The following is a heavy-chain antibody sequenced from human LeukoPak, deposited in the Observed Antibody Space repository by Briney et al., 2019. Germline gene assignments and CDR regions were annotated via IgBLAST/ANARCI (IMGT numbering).Heavy chain of an antibody. Sequence: PGGSLRLSWAASGFTFSSYAMSWVRQAPGKGLEWVSAISGSGGSTYYADSVKGRFTISRDNSKNTLYLQMNSLRAEDTAVYYCAKAREVVVAATPPQHWGQGTLVTVSS. V-gene: IGHV3-23*01. CDR2: ISGSGGST. D-gene: IGHD2-15*01. CDR1: GFTFSSYA. CDR3: AKAREVVVAATPPQH. J-gene: IGHJ1*01.